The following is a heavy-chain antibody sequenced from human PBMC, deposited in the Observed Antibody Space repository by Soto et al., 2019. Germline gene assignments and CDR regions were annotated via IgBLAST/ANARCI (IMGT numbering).Heavy chain of an antibody. V-gene: IGHV4-4*02. CDR3: ASEQYSSGNWFDP. J-gene: IGHJ5*02. CDR1: GGAISSSNW. D-gene: IGHD6-19*01. CDR2: IYHSGST. Sequence: SVTLSLTCAVSGGAISSSNWWSCVRQPPGKGLEWIGEIYHSGSTNYNPSLKSRVTISVDKSKNQFSLKLSSVTAADTAVYYCASEQYSSGNWFDPWGQGTLVTVS.